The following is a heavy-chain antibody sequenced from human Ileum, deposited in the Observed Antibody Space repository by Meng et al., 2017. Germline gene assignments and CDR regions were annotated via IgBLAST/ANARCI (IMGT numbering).Heavy chain of an antibody. CDR3: ARENDNWNYFDY. CDR1: GYTFRNYP. V-gene: IGHV1-3*01. D-gene: IGHD1-1*01. J-gene: IGHJ4*02. Sequence: QVQLVQSGAEVKKVGASVKVSCTASGYTFRNYPLHWVRQAPGQRPEWRGWINAGNGNIKISQKFQGRITITSDTYATAYMELSSLRSEDTAVYFCARENDNWNYFDYWGQGSLVTVSS. CDR2: INAGNGNI.